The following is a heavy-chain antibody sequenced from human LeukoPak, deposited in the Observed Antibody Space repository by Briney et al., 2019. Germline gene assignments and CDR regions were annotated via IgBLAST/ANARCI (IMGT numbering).Heavy chain of an antibody. CDR2: ISSDETNI. CDR1: GFTFSSYG. D-gene: IGHD2-15*01. V-gene: IGHV3-30*18. Sequence: GGSLRLSCAASGFTFSSYGMHWVRQAPGKGLEWVAVISSDETNIRYGNSVRGRFTVSRDNAKNTVYLQMNSLGADDTAVYYCAKDPYRVVFATGNYLDPWGQGTLVTVSS. J-gene: IGHJ5*02. CDR3: AKDPYRVVFATGNYLDP.